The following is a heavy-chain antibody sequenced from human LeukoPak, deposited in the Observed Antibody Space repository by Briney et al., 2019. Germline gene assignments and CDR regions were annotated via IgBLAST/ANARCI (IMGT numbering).Heavy chain of an antibody. CDR1: GFTFSTYG. J-gene: IGHJ3*02. CDR3: AKGYHSSSWSWRAFDI. V-gene: IGHV3-30*02. Sequence: GGSLRLSCAASGFTFSTYGMHWVRQAPGKGLEWVAFIRYDGSNKYYADSVKGRFTISRDNSKNTLYLQMNSLRAEDTAVYYCAKGYHSSSWSWRAFDIWGQGTMVTVSS. CDR2: IRYDGSNK. D-gene: IGHD6-13*01.